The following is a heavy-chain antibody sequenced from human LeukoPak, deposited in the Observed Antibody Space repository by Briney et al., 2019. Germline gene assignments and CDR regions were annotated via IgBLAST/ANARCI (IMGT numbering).Heavy chain of an antibody. V-gene: IGHV4-59*01. CDR3: ARVGLDSHYYMDA. CDR2: IYYSVDYSGST. CDR1: GGSISSYY. J-gene: IGHJ6*03. Sequence: SETLSLTCTVSGGSISSYYWSWIRQPPGKGLEWIGYIYYSVDYSGSTNYNPSLKSRVTISVDTSKNQFSLKLTSVTAADTAVYYCARVGLDSHYYMDAWGKGTTVTVSS. D-gene: IGHD3-16*01.